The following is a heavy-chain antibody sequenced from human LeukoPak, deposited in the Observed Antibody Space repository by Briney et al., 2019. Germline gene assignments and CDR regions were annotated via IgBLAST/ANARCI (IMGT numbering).Heavy chain of an antibody. CDR3: AREQLWFGESAFDY. CDR1: GFTFSSYS. Sequence: PGGSLRLSCAASGFTFSSYSMNWVRQAPGKGLEWVSSISSSSSSYIYYADSVKGRFTISRDNAKNSLYLQMNSLRAEDTAVYYCAREQLWFGESAFDYWGQGTLVTVSS. V-gene: IGHV3-21*01. J-gene: IGHJ4*02. D-gene: IGHD3-10*01. CDR2: ISSSSSSYI.